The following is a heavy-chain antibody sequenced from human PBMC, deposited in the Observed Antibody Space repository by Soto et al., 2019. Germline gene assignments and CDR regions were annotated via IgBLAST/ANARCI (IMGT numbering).Heavy chain of an antibody. V-gene: IGHV3-23*01. D-gene: IGHD6-19*01. CDR1: GIDFSTYA. Sequence: EVQLLESGGGLVQPGGSLRLSCVVSGIDFSTYAMTWVRKAQGKGLEWVAISSTSGRSTYHADSVRGRFTISRDNSKNTLYLHMTNLRAEDTAVYYCAKDGNWLDVFLDLWGQGTPVTVSS. CDR3: AKDGNWLDVFLDL. J-gene: IGHJ4*02. CDR2: SSTSGRST.